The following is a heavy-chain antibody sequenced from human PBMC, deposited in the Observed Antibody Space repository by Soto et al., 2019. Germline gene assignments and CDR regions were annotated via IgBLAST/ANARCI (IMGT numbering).Heavy chain of an antibody. D-gene: IGHD3-10*01. Sequence: QVQLIESGGGVVQPGRSLRLSCAASGFSFITYGMHWVRQAPGKGLVWVAVIWYDGSNKYYADSVKGRFTISRDNSKSTLYLQMNSPRAEDRAVYYCAREGSRIDESLVISDLYYWGQGTLVTVSS. CDR1: GFSFITYG. CDR2: IWYDGSNK. V-gene: IGHV3-33*01. J-gene: IGHJ4*02. CDR3: AREGSRIDESLVISDLYY.